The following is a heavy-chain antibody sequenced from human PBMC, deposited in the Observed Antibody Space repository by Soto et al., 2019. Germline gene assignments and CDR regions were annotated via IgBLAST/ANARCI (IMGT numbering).Heavy chain of an antibody. CDR1: GYTFTSYD. CDR3: ARGSSSSSEAPY. Sequence: GASVKVSCEASGYTFTSYDINCVRQATGQGLEWMGWMNPNSGNTGYAQKFQGRVTMTRNTSISTAYMELSSLRSEDTAVYYCARGSSSSSEAPYWGQGTLVTVSS. CDR2: MNPNSGNT. J-gene: IGHJ4*02. V-gene: IGHV1-8*01. D-gene: IGHD6-6*01.